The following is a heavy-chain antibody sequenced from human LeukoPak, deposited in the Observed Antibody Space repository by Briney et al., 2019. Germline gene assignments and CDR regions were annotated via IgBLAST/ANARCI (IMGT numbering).Heavy chain of an antibody. CDR1: GFSFVTYT. Sequence: GGSLRLSCAASGFSFVTYTMHWVRQAPGKGLEWVATISYNGGQTMYADSVKGRFTISRDNPKNTLDVQMNSLRAEDTAVYYCAREKGYSSSLDYWGQGTLVTVSS. J-gene: IGHJ4*02. CDR2: ISYNGGQT. V-gene: IGHV3-30-3*01. CDR3: AREKGYSSSLDY. D-gene: IGHD6-13*01.